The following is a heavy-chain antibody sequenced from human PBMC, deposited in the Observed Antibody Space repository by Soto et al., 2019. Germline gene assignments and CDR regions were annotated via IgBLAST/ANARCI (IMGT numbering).Heavy chain of an antibody. CDR3: ARETSIRPGDSSGYSLDGMDV. Sequence: SVKVSCTASGGTFSSYAISWVRQAPGQGLEWMGGIIPIFGTANYAQKFQGRVTITADESTSTAYMELSSLRSEDTAVYYCARETSIRPGDSSGYSLDGMDVWGQGTTVTVSS. J-gene: IGHJ6*02. D-gene: IGHD3-22*01. CDR2: IIPIFGTA. V-gene: IGHV1-69*13. CDR1: GGTFSSYA.